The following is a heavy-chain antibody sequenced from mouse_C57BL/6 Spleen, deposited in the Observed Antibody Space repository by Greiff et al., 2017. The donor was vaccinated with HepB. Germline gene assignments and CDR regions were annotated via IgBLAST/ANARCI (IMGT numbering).Heavy chain of an antibody. J-gene: IGHJ4*01. CDR2: INPNNGGT. V-gene: IGHV1-26*01. D-gene: IGHD1-1*01. Sequence: EVQLQQSGPELVKPGASVKISCKASGYTFTDYYMNWVKQSHGKSLEWIGDINPNNGGTSYNQKFKGKATLTVDKSSSTAYMELRSLTSEDSAVYYCARRRAFRYGSSYAMDYWGQGTSVTVSS. CDR3: ARRRAFRYGSSYAMDY. CDR1: GYTFTDYY.